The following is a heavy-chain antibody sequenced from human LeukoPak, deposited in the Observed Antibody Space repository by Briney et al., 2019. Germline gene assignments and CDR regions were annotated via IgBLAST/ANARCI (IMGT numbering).Heavy chain of an antibody. J-gene: IGHJ4*02. CDR3: ARNQWELLPDFDY. V-gene: IGHV1-2*02. Sequence: ASVRVSCKASGYTFTGYYMHWVRQAPGQGLEWMGWINPNSGGTNYAQKFQGRVTMTRDTSISAAYMELSRLRSDDTAVYYCARNQWELLPDFDYWGQGTLVTVSS. D-gene: IGHD1-26*01. CDR2: INPNSGGT. CDR1: GYTFTGYY.